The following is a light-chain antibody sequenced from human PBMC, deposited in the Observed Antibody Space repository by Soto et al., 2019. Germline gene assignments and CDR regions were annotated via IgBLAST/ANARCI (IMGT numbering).Light chain of an antibody. Sequence: DIQMTQSPSYLSASVGDRVTITWRASEDISNFLAWYQQKPGKVPKLLIYTASTLQSGVPSRFSGSGSGTDFTLTISSLQSEDVATYFCQKYNSAPYTFGQGTKLEIK. CDR3: QKYNSAPYT. V-gene: IGKV1-27*01. J-gene: IGKJ2*01. CDR1: EDISNF. CDR2: TAS.